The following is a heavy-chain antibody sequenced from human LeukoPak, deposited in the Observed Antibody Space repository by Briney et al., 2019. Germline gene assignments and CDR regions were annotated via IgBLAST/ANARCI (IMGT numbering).Heavy chain of an antibody. CDR1: GFTFSSYS. Sequence: GGSLRLSCAASGFTFSSYSMNWVRQAPGKGLEWVSSISSSSSYIYYADSVKGRFTISRDNAKNSLYLQMNSLRAEDTAVYYCARVRQWLVYFVDYWGQGTLVTVSS. CDR3: ARVRQWLVYFVDY. J-gene: IGHJ4*02. D-gene: IGHD6-19*01. CDR2: ISSSSSYI. V-gene: IGHV3-21*01.